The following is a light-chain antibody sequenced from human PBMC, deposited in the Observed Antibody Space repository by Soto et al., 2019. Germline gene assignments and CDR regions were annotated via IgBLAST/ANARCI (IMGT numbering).Light chain of an antibody. V-gene: IGLV4-69*01. CDR1: SGHSSYA. CDR3: QTWGTGIQV. CDR2: LNSDGSH. J-gene: IGLJ2*01. Sequence: QSVLTQSPSASASLGASGKLTCTLSSGHSSYAIAWHQQQPEKGPRYLMKLNSDGSHSKGDGIPDRFSGSSSGAERYLTISSLKSEDEADYYCQTWGTGIQVFGGGTKLTVL.